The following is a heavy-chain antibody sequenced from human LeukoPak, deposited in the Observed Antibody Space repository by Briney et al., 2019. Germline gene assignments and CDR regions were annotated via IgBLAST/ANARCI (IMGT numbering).Heavy chain of an antibody. CDR3: ARDTNWGSTHY. V-gene: IGHV3-30-3*01. D-gene: IGHD7-27*01. Sequence: PGGSLRLSCAASGFTFSDYYMSWIRQAPGKGLEWVAVISYDGSNEYYADSVKGRFTISRDNSKNTLYLQMNSLRAEDTAMYYCARDTNWGSTHYWGQGTLVTVSS. CDR1: GFTFSDYY. CDR2: ISYDGSNE. J-gene: IGHJ4*02.